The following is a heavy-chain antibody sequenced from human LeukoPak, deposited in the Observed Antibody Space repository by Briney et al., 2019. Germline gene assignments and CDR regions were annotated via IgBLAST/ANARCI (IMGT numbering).Heavy chain of an antibody. CDR1: GYTFTNYA. CDR3: ARDDPRRAYSSSSVDAFDI. V-gene: IGHV1-18*01. CDR2: ISTYNGNT. Sequence: ASVKVSCKASGYTFTNYAISWVRQAPGQGLEWMGWISTYNGNTNYAQNLQGRVTMTTDTSTSTAYMELRSLRSEGTAVYYCARDDPRRAYSSSSVDAFDIWGQGTMVTVSS. J-gene: IGHJ3*02. D-gene: IGHD6-6*01.